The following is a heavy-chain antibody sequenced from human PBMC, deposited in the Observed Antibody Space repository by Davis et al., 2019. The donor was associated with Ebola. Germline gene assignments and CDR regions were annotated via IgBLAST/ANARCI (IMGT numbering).Heavy chain of an antibody. D-gene: IGHD6-13*01. J-gene: IGHJ4*02. CDR3: AKGYSSNWRNYFDY. Sequence: PGGSLRLSCAASGFTFSRHSMNWVRQAPGKGLEWVSSISSSSSYRYYADSVKGRFTISRDNAKNSLYLQMNSLRTEDTALYYCAKGYSSNWRNYFDYWGQGTLVTVSS. V-gene: IGHV3-21*04. CDR2: ISSSSSYR. CDR1: GFTFSRHS.